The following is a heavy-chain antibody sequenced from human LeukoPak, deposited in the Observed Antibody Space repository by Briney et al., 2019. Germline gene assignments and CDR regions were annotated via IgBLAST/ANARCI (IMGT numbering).Heavy chain of an antibody. CDR3: VRHLSDITSCPNY. CDR1: GYSFTNSW. D-gene: IGHD2-2*01. Sequence: GESLKISCKGSGYSFTNSWIAWVRQMPGKGLERMGIIYPGDSDTRYSPSFQGQVTISADKSISTAYLEWSSLRASDTAIYYCVRHLSDITSCPNYWGPGTLITVAS. V-gene: IGHV5-51*01. CDR2: IYPGDSDT. J-gene: IGHJ4*02.